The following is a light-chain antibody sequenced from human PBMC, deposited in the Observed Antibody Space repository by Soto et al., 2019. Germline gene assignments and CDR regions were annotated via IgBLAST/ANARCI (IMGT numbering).Light chain of an antibody. CDR3: QQCESTPPT. V-gene: IGKV4-1*01. CDR1: QSVLYSSNNKNY. Sequence: IVMTQSPDSLAVSLGERATINCKSSQSVLYSSNNKNYLAWYQQRPGQPPKLLIYWASTRESGVPDRFSGSGSGTDFTLTITSLQAEDVAVYYCQQCESTPPTFGQGTKLEIK. J-gene: IGKJ2*01. CDR2: WAS.